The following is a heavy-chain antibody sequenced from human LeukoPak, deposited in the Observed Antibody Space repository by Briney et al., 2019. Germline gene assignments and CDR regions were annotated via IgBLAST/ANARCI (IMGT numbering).Heavy chain of an antibody. CDR2: ISAYNGNT. V-gene: IGHV1-18*01. CDR1: GYTFTSYG. D-gene: IGHD2-2*01. CDR3: ARVQYCSSTSCYPFDY. J-gene: IGHJ4*02. Sequence: GASVKVSCKASGYTFTSYGISWVRQAPGQGLEWMGWISAYNGNTNYAQKLQGRVTMTTDTSTSTAYMELSRLRSDDTAVYYCARVQYCSSTSCYPFDYWGQGTLVTVSS.